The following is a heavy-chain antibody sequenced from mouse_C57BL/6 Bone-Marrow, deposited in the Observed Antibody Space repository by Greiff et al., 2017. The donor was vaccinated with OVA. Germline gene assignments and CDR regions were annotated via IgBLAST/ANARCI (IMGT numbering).Heavy chain of an antibody. CDR1: GYTFASYW. CDR2: IHPNSGST. J-gene: IGHJ4*01. D-gene: IGHD3-1*01. CDR3: ARAGLYAMDY. V-gene: IGHV1-64*01. Sequence: QVQLQQPGAELVKPGASVKLSCKASGYTFASYWMHWVKQRPGQGLEWIGMIHPNSGSTNYNEKFKSKATLTVDKSSSTAYMQLSSLTSEDSAVYYCARAGLYAMDYWGQGTSVTVSS.